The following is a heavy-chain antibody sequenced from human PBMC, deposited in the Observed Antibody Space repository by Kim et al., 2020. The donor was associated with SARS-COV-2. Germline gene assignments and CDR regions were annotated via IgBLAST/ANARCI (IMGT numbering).Heavy chain of an antibody. Sequence: GGSLRLSCAASGFTFSSYDMHWVRQATGKGLEWVSAIGTAGDTYYQGSVKGRFTISRENAKNSLYLQMNSLRAGDTAVYYCARVGYYYDSSGYSYWYFDLWGRGTLVTVSS. J-gene: IGHJ2*01. D-gene: IGHD3-22*01. V-gene: IGHV3-13*01. CDR3: ARVGYYYDSSGYSYWYFDL. CDR2: IGTAGDT. CDR1: GFTFSSYD.